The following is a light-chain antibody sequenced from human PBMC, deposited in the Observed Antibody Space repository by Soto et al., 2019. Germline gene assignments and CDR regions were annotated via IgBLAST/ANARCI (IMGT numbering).Light chain of an antibody. Sequence: DIQMTQSPSSLSASVGDRVTITCRASQSISNFLNWYQQKPGKAPKLLIYTASSLHSGVPSRFSGSGSGTDFTLSISSLQPEDFATYYCQQSYNTPDTFGQGTKLEIK. CDR1: QSISNF. J-gene: IGKJ2*01. CDR2: TAS. CDR3: QQSYNTPDT. V-gene: IGKV1-39*01.